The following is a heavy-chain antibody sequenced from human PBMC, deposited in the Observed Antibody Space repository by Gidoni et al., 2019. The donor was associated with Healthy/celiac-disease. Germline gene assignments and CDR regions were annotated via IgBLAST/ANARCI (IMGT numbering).Heavy chain of an antibody. V-gene: IGHV3-30*18. CDR1: GFTFSSYG. CDR2: ISYDGSNK. D-gene: IGHD4-17*01. J-gene: IGHJ4*02. CDR3: AKELLATPRDYGDERFDY. Sequence: QVQLVEAGGGVVQPGRSLRRSCAASGFTFSSYGMHWVRQAPGKGLEWVAVISYDGSNKYYADSVKGRFTISRDNSKNTLYLQMNSLRAEDTAVYYCAKELLATPRDYGDERFDYWGQGTLVTVSS.